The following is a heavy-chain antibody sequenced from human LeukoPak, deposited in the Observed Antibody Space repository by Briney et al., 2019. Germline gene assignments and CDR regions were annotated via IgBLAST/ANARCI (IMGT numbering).Heavy chain of an antibody. CDR3: ARHVLRGYLNYWDFDP. D-gene: IGHD3-3*01. CDR1: GGSISSSSYY. CDR2: IYYSGST. V-gene: IGHV4-39*01. J-gene: IGHJ2*01. Sequence: SETLSLTCTVSGGSISSSSYYWGWIRQPPGKGLEWIGSIYYSGSTYYNPSLKSRVTISVDTSKNQFSLKLSSVTAADTAVYYCARHVLRGYLNYWDFDPRGRGPLGTVSS.